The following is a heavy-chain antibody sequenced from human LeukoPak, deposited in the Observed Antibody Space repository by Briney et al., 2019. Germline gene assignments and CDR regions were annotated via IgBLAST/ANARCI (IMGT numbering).Heavy chain of an antibody. V-gene: IGHV3-30*18. CDR1: GFTFSNYG. J-gene: IGHJ4*02. CDR3: AKEKPHGYSYAQTLNFDY. D-gene: IGHD5-18*01. Sequence: QPGGSLRLYCAASGFTFSNYGMHWVRQAPDKGLEWVAVISYDGSYEYYADSVKGRFTISRDNSRNTVYLQMNSLRLEDTAVYYCAKEKPHGYSYAQTLNFDYWGQGTLVTVSS. CDR2: ISYDGSYE.